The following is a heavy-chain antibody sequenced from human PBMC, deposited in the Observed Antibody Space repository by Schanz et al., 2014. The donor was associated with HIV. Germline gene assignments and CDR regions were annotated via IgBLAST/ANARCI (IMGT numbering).Heavy chain of an antibody. CDR3: SRGAGGGDYYDSSDYPYCLDY. J-gene: IGHJ4*02. CDR2: INHSGRT. D-gene: IGHD3-22*01. V-gene: IGHV4-34*02. CDR1: GGSFSGYY. Sequence: QVQLQQWGAGLLKPSETLSLTCAVYGGSFSGYYWSWIRQSPGKGLEWIGEINHSGRTKYSPSLKGRVTISVTSSKGHFSLKLSSVTAADTAVYYCSRGAGGGDYYDSSDYPYCLDYWGQGTQVTVSS.